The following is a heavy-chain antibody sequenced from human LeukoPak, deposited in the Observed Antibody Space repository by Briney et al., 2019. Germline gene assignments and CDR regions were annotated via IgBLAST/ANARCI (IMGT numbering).Heavy chain of an antibody. CDR3: AKGSYSTSCYVIRDCYYYYGMDV. V-gene: IGHV3-23*01. J-gene: IGHJ6*02. CDR1: GFTFSSHA. D-gene: IGHD2-2*01. Sequence: GGSLRLSCAASGFTFSSHAMRWLRQAPGKGLEWVSAISGSGGSTYYADSVKGRLTISRDNSKNTLYLQMNSLRAEDTAVYYCAKGSYSTSCYVIRDCYYYYGMDVWGQGTTVTVSS. CDR2: ISGSGGST.